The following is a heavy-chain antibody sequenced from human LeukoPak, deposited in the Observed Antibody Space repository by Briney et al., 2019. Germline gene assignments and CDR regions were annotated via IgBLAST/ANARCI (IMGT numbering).Heavy chain of an antibody. J-gene: IGHJ4*02. CDR3: ARGRPDPQNSDYWDY. V-gene: IGHV4-59*13. D-gene: IGHD3-22*01. CDR2: IYYTGRT. Sequence: SETLSLTCTISRGSISTYYWSWICETPGATLEWIWNIYYTGRTRYNPSLESRVTMSLDTPKNEFSLRLTSMTAADSAVYYCARGRPDPQNSDYWDYWGQGILVTVSS. CDR1: RGSISTYY.